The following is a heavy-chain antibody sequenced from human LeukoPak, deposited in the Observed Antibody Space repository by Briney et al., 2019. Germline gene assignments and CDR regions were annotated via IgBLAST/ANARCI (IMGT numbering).Heavy chain of an antibody. CDR1: GYTFTSYG. V-gene: IGHV1-18*01. CDR3: ARDRSTIFGVVISYYYGMDV. J-gene: IGHJ6*02. Sequence: ASVTVSCKASGYTFTSYGISWVRQAPGQGLEWMGWISAYNGNTNYARKLQGRVTMTTDTSTSTAYMELRSLRSDDTAVYYCARDRSTIFGVVISYYYGMDVWGQGTTVTVSS. CDR2: ISAYNGNT. D-gene: IGHD3-3*01.